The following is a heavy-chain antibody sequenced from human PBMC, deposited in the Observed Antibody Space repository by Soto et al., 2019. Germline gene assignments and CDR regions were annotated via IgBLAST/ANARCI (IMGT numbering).Heavy chain of an antibody. D-gene: IGHD2-8*01. CDR1: GFTFSDYT. J-gene: IGHJ4*02. V-gene: IGHV3-23*03. CDR3: ARRTNGYFGY. Sequence: EVQLLESGGGLVQPGGSLTLSCAASGFTFSDYTMSWVRQAPGKVLECISVILADYNTYYTDSVRGRFTISRDNSKNTLYLEMNSLRAEDTAVYYCARRTNGYFGYWDQGALVTVSS. CDR2: ILADYNT.